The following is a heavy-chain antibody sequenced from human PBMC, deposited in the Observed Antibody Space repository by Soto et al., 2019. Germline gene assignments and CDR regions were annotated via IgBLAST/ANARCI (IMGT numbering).Heavy chain of an antibody. Sequence: QVQLQESGPGLVKPSETLSLTYTVSSDSISSYYWSWIRQPPGKRLEWIGYISYSGSTDYNPSLKSRVTISGDTSKNQFSLKVSSVTAADTAVYYCARGTSWQLPFDYWGQGTLFTVSS. CDR3: ARGTSWQLPFDY. CDR2: ISYSGST. V-gene: IGHV4-59*01. CDR1: SDSISSYY. D-gene: IGHD6-13*01. J-gene: IGHJ4*02.